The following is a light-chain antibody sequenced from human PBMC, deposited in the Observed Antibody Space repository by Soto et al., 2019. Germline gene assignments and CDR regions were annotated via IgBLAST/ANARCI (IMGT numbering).Light chain of an antibody. V-gene: IGKV3-20*01. CDR3: HQYGTSPQT. CDR2: DAS. CDR1: QSVDNNF. J-gene: IGKJ1*01. Sequence: EIVLTQSPDTLSLSPGERATLSCRASQSVDNNFLAWYQQKPGQAPTLLIYDASSRASGLPDRFSGSGSETDFTLTVSRLELEDFAVYFCHQYGTSPQTFGQGTKVEI.